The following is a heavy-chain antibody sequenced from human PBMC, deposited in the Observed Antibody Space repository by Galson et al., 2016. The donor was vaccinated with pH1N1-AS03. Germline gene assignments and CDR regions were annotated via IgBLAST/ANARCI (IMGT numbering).Heavy chain of an antibody. CDR2: IYYTGNT. D-gene: IGHD3-22*01. CDR3: ARAGPSGYADFDY. CDR1: GDSFSNYY. V-gene: IGHV4-59*01. Sequence: TLSLTCTISGDSFSNYYWSWIRETPGRGLEWIGYIYYTGNTKNNPSLESRVIISLDTSKNQSSLTLKSVTAADTAVYYCARAGPSGYADFDYWSQGILVTVSS. J-gene: IGHJ4*02.